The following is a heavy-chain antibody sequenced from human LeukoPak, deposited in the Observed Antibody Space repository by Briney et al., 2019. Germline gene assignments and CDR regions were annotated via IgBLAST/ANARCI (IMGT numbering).Heavy chain of an antibody. CDR2: IRYDGSNK. J-gene: IGHJ4*02. CDR1: GFTFSSYG. V-gene: IGHV3-30*02. D-gene: IGHD6-13*01. CDR3: AKRSSSWYGVSLDY. Sequence: GGSLRLSCAASGFTFSSYGMHWVRQAPGKGLEGVAFIRYDGSNKYYADSVKGRFTISRDNSKNTLYLQMNSLRAEDTAVYYCAKRSSSWYGVSLDYWGQGTLVTVSS.